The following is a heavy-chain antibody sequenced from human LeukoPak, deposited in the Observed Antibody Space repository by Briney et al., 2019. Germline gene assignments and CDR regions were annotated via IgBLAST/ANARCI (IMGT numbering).Heavy chain of an antibody. V-gene: IGHV3-9*01. CDR1: GFTFDDYA. D-gene: IGHD3-3*01. Sequence: GGSLRLSCAASGFTFDDYAMHWVRQAPGKGLEWVSGISWNSGSIGYADSVKGRFTISRDNAKNSLHLQMNSLRAEDTALYYCAKGPNYDFWSGIDYWGQGTLVTVSS. CDR2: ISWNSGSI. CDR3: AKGPNYDFWSGIDY. J-gene: IGHJ4*02.